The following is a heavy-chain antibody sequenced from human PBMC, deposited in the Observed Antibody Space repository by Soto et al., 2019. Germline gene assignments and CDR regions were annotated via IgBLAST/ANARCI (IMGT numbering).Heavy chain of an antibody. D-gene: IGHD2-15*01. CDR1: GFTFSSYG. CDR2: ISYDGSNK. Sequence: PGGSLRLSCAASGFTFSSYGMHWVRQAPGKGLEWVAVISYDGSNKYYADSVKGRFTISRDNSKNTLYLQMNSLRAEDTAVYYCAKSRVAAITYYHGMDVWGQGTTVTVSS. J-gene: IGHJ6*02. V-gene: IGHV3-30*18. CDR3: AKSRVAAITYYHGMDV.